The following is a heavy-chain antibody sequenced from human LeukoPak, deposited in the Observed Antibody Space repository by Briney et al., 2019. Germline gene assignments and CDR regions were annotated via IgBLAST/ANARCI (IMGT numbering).Heavy chain of an antibody. Sequence: ASVKVSCKASGYTFTNYDVNWVRQATGQGLEWMGWMNPNSGNTGYAQKFQGRVTMTRNTSISTAYMELSSLRSEDTAVYYCARGGRDSSSWYNWFDPWGQGTLVTVSS. CDR3: ARGGRDSSSWYNWFDP. CDR2: MNPNSGNT. CDR1: GYTFTNYD. J-gene: IGHJ5*02. D-gene: IGHD6-13*01. V-gene: IGHV1-8*01.